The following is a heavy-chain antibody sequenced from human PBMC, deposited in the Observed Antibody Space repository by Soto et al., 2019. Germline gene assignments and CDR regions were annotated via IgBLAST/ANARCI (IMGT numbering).Heavy chain of an antibody. D-gene: IGHD2-15*01. CDR3: ARVRDIGIAVRYGMDV. CDR1: GYTFTSYG. Sequence: QVQLVQSGAEVKKPGASVKVSCKASGYTFTSYGISWVRQAPGQGLEWMGWISAYNGNTNYAQKLQGRVTMTTDTXTXIAYMELRSLRSDDTAVYYCARVRDIGIAVRYGMDVWGQGTTVTVSS. J-gene: IGHJ6*02. CDR2: ISAYNGNT. V-gene: IGHV1-18*01.